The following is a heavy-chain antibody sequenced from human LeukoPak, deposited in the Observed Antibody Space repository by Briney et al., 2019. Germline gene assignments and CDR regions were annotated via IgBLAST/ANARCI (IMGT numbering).Heavy chain of an antibody. CDR3: ARGPVYSSSWYGDDY. J-gene: IGHJ4*02. Sequence: ASVKVSCKASGGTFSSYAISWVRQAPGQGLEWMGRIIPILGIANYAQKLQGRVTITADKSTSTAYMELSSLRSDDTAVYYCARGPVYSSSWYGDDYWGQGTLVTVSS. V-gene: IGHV1-69*04. D-gene: IGHD6-13*01. CDR2: IIPILGIA. CDR1: GGTFSSYA.